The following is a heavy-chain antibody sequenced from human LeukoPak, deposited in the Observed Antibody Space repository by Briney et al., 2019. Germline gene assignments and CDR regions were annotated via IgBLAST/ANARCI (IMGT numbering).Heavy chain of an antibody. CDR1: GGSISSYY. J-gene: IGHJ6*03. D-gene: IGHD6-6*01. CDR2: IYYSGNT. Sequence: SETLSLTCTVSGGSISSYYWSWIRQPPGKGLEWIGYIYYSGNTNYNPSLKSRVTISVDTSKNQFSLKLSSVTAADTAVYYCARASLAARYYYYYMDVWGKGTTVTVSS. V-gene: IGHV4-59*01. CDR3: ARASLAARYYYYYMDV.